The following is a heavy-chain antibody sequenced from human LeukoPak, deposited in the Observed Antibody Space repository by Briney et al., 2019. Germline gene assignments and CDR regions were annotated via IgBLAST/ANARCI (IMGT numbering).Heavy chain of an antibody. J-gene: IGHJ5*02. CDR1: GGTFSSYA. Sequence: GASVKVSCKASGGTFSSYAISWVRQAPGQGLEWMGGIIPIFGTANYAQKFQGRVTITTDESTSTAYMELSSLRSEDTAVYYCARDHGYSLDWFDPWGQGTLVTVSS. V-gene: IGHV1-69*05. CDR2: IIPIFGTA. CDR3: ARDHGYSLDWFDP. D-gene: IGHD2-21*01.